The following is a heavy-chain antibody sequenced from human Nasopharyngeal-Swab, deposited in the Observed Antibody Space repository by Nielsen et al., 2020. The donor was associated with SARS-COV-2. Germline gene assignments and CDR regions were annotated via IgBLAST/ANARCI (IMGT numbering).Heavy chain of an antibody. CDR2: IEGDGSST. Sequence: GESLKISCATTGFTFGAYWMHWVRQTSGKGLEWVSRIEGDGSSTYYADSVSGRFTISRDNARNTLYLQMNSLRVDDTAVYYCARGGYFYHGAFDIWGQGTMVTVSS. CDR1: GFTFGAYW. D-gene: IGHD5-12*01. J-gene: IGHJ3*02. CDR3: ARGGYFYHGAFDI. V-gene: IGHV3-74*01.